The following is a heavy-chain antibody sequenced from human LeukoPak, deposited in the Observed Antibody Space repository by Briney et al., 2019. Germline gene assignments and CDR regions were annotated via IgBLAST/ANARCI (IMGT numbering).Heavy chain of an antibody. J-gene: IGHJ3*02. CDR2: MNPNSGNT. Sequence: GASVKVSCKASGYTFTSYDINWVRQATGRGLEWMGWMNPNSGNTGYAQKFQGRVTITRNTSISTAYMELSSLRSEDTAVYYCARALLYGDYGEVAFDIWGQGTMVTVSS. V-gene: IGHV1-8*03. CDR3: ARALLYGDYGEVAFDI. D-gene: IGHD4-17*01. CDR1: GYTFTSYD.